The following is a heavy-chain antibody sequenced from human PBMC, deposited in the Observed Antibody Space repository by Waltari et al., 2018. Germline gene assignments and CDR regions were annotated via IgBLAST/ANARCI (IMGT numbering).Heavy chain of an antibody. V-gene: IGHV3-33*01. CDR1: GVSCAPSP. CDR2: IWQDGSRK. Sequence: QVQLVESGGGVVQSGRSLRLSREASGVSCAPSPMHWVRQGPGKGLEGVAIIWQDGSRKNYADSVKGRFTVSRDNSKNTLYLQLNTLRAEDTAVYYCGTDRTVPPDSDYGINVWGHGTTVTVSS. J-gene: IGHJ6*02. CDR3: GTDRTVPPDSDYGINV.